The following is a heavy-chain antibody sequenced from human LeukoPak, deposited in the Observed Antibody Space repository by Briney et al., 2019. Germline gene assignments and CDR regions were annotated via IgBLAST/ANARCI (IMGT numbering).Heavy chain of an antibody. CDR2: ISNNGVKT. V-gene: IGHV3-30-3*01. Sequence: GGARRLSCAGTGFTFITYAMNWVRQPPGRELEWVALISNNGVKTSYADSVRGQFSISRDNSKNTLYVEVNSPRPEDTAMYYCARYLFYSDQRVDVFDIWGQGTMVTVSS. J-gene: IGHJ3*02. CDR1: GFTFITYA. D-gene: IGHD3-22*01. CDR3: ARYLFYSDQRVDVFDI.